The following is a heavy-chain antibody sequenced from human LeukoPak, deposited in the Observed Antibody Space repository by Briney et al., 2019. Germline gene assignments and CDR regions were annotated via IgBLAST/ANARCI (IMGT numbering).Heavy chain of an antibody. D-gene: IGHD2-2*01. CDR2: IYSGGRI. CDR3: ARRPYDIVEVPAAIAFDY. J-gene: IGHJ4*02. CDR1: GFTVSSNY. Sequence: GGSLRLSCAASGFTVSSNYMSWVRQAPGKGLEWVSVIYSGGRIYYADSVKGRFTISRDNSKNTLYLQMNSLRAEDTAVYYYARRPYDIVEVPAAIAFDYWGQGTLVTVSS. V-gene: IGHV3-66*02.